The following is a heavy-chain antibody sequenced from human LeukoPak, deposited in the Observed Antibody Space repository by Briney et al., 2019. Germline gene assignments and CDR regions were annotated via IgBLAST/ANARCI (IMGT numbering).Heavy chain of an antibody. CDR3: ARDGGSYYSRPFDY. V-gene: IGHV1-46*01. D-gene: IGHD1-26*01. Sequence: ASVKVSCKAYGYTFSSYYMHWVRQAPGQGLEWMGIINPSGGSTSYTQKFQGRVTMTRDTSTSTVYMELSSLRSEDTAVYYCARDGGSYYSRPFDYWGQGTLVTVSS. J-gene: IGHJ4*02. CDR2: INPSGGST. CDR1: GYTFSSYY.